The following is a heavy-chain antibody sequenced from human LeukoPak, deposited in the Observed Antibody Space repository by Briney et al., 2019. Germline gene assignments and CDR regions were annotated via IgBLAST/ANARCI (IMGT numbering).Heavy chain of an antibody. Sequence: GGSLRLSCAASGFTFSDYCMNWVRQAPGKGLEYVSAISSNGGSTYYADSVKGRFTISRDNPKNTLYLQMSSLRAEDTAVYYCVKDGGSGWYNADPNWGQGTLVTVSS. D-gene: IGHD6-19*01. J-gene: IGHJ4*02. CDR2: ISSNGGST. V-gene: IGHV3-64D*09. CDR1: GFTFSDYC. CDR3: VKDGGSGWYNADPN.